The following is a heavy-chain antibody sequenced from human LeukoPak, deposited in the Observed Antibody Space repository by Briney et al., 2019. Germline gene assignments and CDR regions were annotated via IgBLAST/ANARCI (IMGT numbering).Heavy chain of an antibody. J-gene: IGHJ3*02. D-gene: IGHD2-15*01. CDR1: GFTFSTFA. CDR3: ARDRGARYCSGGSSFLCDAFDI. CDR2: INWNGGST. V-gene: IGHV3-20*04. Sequence: GGSLRLSCAASGFTFSTFAMIWVRQPPGKGLEWVSGINWNGGSTGYADSVKGRFTISRDNAKNSLYLQMNSLRAEDTALYYCARDRGARYCSGGSSFLCDAFDIWGQGTMVTVSS.